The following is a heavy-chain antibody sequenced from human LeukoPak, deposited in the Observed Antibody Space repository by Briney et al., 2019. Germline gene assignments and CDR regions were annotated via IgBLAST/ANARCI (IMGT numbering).Heavy chain of an antibody. Sequence: SETLSLTCTVSGGSISSYYWSWIRQPPGKGLGWIGYIYYSGSTNYNPSLKSRVTISVDTSKNQFSLKLSSVTAADTAVYYCASTRDPDGQGRFEDYWGQGTLVTVSS. V-gene: IGHV4-59*12. J-gene: IGHJ4*02. CDR2: IYYSGST. CDR3: ASTRDPDGQGRFEDY. CDR1: GGSISSYY. D-gene: IGHD5-24*01.